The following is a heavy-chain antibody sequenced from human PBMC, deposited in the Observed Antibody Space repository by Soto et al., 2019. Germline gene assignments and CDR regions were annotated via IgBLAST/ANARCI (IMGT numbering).Heavy chain of an antibody. V-gene: IGHV4-59*01. D-gene: IGHD3-22*01. CDR1: GGSISSYY. CDR3: ARCSSQIGYYYYYMDV. J-gene: IGHJ6*03. Sequence: PSETLSLTCTISGGSISSYYWSWIRQPPGKGLEWIGYIYYSGSTNYNPSLKSRVTISVDTSKNQFSLKLSSVTAADTAVYYCARCSSQIGYYYYYMDVWGKGTTVT. CDR2: IYYSGST.